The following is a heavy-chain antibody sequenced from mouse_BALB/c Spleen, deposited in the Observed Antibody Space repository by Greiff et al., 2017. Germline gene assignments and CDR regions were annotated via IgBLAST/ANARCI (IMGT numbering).Heavy chain of an antibody. CDR2: INSNGGST. V-gene: IGHV5-6-3*01. Sequence: EVKLVESGGGLVQPGGSLKLSCAASGFTFSSYGMSWVRQTPDKRLELVATINSNGGSTYSPDSVKGRFTISRDNAKNTLYLQMSSLKSEDTAMYYCARDPYDRGYYFDYWGQGTTLTVSS. CDR3: ARDPYDRGYYFDY. J-gene: IGHJ2*01. D-gene: IGHD2-3*01. CDR1: GFTFSSYG.